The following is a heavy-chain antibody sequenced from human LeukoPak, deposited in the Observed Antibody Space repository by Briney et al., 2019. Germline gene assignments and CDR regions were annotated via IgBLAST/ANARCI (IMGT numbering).Heavy chain of an antibody. J-gene: IGHJ2*01. CDR2: ISSDGSSI. D-gene: IGHD3-22*01. Sequence: PGGSLRLSCVASGFTFSSSWMYWVRQAPGKGLVWASRISSDGSSITYADSVKGRFTISRDNARNSLYLQMNSLRAGDTAVYYCARKRYDNSGYPYWCFDLWGRGTLVTVSS. V-gene: IGHV3-74*01. CDR3: ARKRYDNSGYPYWCFDL. CDR1: GFTFSSSW.